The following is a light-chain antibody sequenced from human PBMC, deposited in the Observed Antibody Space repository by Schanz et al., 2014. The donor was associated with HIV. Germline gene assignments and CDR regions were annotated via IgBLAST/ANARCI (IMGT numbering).Light chain of an antibody. CDR3: QQYNNYPLT. CDR1: QSVDRW. V-gene: IGKV1-5*03. J-gene: IGKJ4*01. Sequence: DIQMTQSPSTLSAAVGDRVTITCRASQSVDRWLAWYQQKPGKAPNLLIYQASKLASGVPSRFRGGGSGTEFTLTISSLQPDDSASYYCQQYNNYPLTFGGGTKVEIK. CDR2: QAS.